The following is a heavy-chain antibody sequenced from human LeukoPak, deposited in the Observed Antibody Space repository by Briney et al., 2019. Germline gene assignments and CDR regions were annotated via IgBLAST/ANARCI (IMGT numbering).Heavy chain of an antibody. V-gene: IGHV3-23*01. CDR3: AKGPTVTTFAY. J-gene: IGHJ4*02. CDR2: ISAGATST. Sequence: GGSLRLSCAASGFTFRSHAMHWVRQAPGKGLEWVSGISAGATSTCYADSVKGHFTISRDNSKNTLYLQMNSLRVEDTAMYYCAKGPTVTTFAYWGRGTLVTVSS. CDR1: GFTFRSHA. D-gene: IGHD4-17*01.